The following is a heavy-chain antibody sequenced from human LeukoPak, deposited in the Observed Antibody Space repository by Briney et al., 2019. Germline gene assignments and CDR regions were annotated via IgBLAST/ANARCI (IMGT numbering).Heavy chain of an antibody. CDR3: ARDRWFGGLDY. D-gene: IGHD3-10*01. J-gene: IGHJ4*02. CDR2: TYYRSKWYD. CDR1: GDSVSSNTAA. V-gene: IGHV6-1*01. Sequence: SQTLSLTCAISGDSVSSNTAAWNWTRQSPSRGLEWLGRTYYRSKWYDDYAVSVKGRVTINPDTSKNQFSLHLNSVTPDDTAVYYCARDRWFGGLDYWGQGTLVTVSS.